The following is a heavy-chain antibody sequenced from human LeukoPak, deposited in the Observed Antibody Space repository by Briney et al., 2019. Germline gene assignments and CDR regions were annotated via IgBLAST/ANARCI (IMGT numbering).Heavy chain of an antibody. CDR1: GYIFNTYG. D-gene: IGHD2-2*01. Sequence: APVKVSCKASGYIFNTYGFTWVRQAPGQGLEWMGWISVYNRNTNYAQKFQGRLTLTTDASTTTAYMDLGSLRSDDTAVYYCARDTLTDAGDYWGQGTLVTVSS. CDR2: ISVYNRNT. J-gene: IGHJ4*02. V-gene: IGHV1-18*01. CDR3: ARDTLTDAGDY.